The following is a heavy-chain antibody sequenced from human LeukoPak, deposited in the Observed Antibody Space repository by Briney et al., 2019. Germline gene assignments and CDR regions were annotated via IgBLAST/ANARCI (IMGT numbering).Heavy chain of an antibody. CDR3: AKDIGERGYKDF. CDR1: GFTFKDYG. J-gene: IGHJ4*02. Sequence: HPGGSLRLSCATSGFTFKDYGRHWVRHAPGKGLEWVSLISGDGGTTFYADSVKGRFTISRDNNKNSLYLQMNSLRTEDTAFYYCAKDIGERGYKDFWGQGTLVTVSS. V-gene: IGHV3-43*02. CDR2: ISGDGGTT. D-gene: IGHD5-18*01.